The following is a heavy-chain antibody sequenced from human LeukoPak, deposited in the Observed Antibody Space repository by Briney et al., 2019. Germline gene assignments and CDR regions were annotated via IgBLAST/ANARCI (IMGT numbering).Heavy chain of an antibody. V-gene: IGHV3-7*01. CDR2: IKQDGSEK. CDR1: GFSFSSNW. CDR3: ARDNWVDC. Sequence: GGSLRLSCAASGFSFSSNWMSWVRQTPAKGLEWVANIKQDGSEKYHVDSVKGRFTISRDNAKNSLYLQMNSLRTEDTAMYYCARDNWVDCWGQGTLVTVSS. J-gene: IGHJ5*01.